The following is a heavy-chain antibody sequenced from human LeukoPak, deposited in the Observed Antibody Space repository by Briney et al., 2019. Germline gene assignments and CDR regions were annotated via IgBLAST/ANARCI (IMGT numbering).Heavy chain of an antibody. J-gene: IGHJ4*02. V-gene: IGHV3-33*06. CDR2: LWYDGSNR. Sequence: PGRSLRLSCAASGFTFSNYDMHWVRQAPGKGLEWVAILWYDGSNRYYADSVKGRFTISRDYSKNTLYLQMNSLRAEDTAVYYCAYDSSGYYYTPGDYWGQGTLVTVSS. CDR1: GFTFSNYD. CDR3: AYDSSGYYYTPGDY. D-gene: IGHD3-22*01.